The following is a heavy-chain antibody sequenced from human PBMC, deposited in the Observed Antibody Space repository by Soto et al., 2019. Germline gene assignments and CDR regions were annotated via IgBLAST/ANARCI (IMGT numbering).Heavy chain of an antibody. D-gene: IGHD1-20*01. Sequence: GGSLRLSCAASGFTFSSYAMSWVRQAPGKGLEWVSAISGSGGSTYYADSVKGRFTISRDNSKNTLYLQMKSLRAEDKAVYYYAKDRSITGFADAFDIWGQGTMVTVSS. CDR2: ISGSGGST. V-gene: IGHV3-23*01. CDR3: AKDRSITGFADAFDI. J-gene: IGHJ3*02. CDR1: GFTFSSYA.